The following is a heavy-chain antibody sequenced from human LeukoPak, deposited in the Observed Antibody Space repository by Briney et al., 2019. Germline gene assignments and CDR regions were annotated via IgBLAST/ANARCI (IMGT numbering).Heavy chain of an antibody. CDR2: LRFDGSNK. Sequence: GGSLRLSCAASGFSFSNHGMHWVRQAPGKGLEWVAFLRFDGSNKYYADSVQGRFTISRDNAKNSLYLQMNSLRAEDTAVYYCARWTSGWDAFDIWGQGTMVTVSS. V-gene: IGHV3-30*02. D-gene: IGHD6-19*01. CDR3: ARWTSGWDAFDI. J-gene: IGHJ3*02. CDR1: GFSFSNHG.